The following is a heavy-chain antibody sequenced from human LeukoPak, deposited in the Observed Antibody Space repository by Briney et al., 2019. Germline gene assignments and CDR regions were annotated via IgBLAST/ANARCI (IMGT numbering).Heavy chain of an antibody. CDR1: GYTFTGYY. CDR3: ARTLYYDSSGYYENFDY. D-gene: IGHD3-22*01. Sequence: ASVKVSCKASGYTFTGYYMHWVRQAPGQGLEWMGWINPNSGGTSYAQKFQGRVTMTRDTSISTAYMELSRLRSDDTAVYYCARTLYYDSSGYYENFDYWGQGTLVTVSS. CDR2: INPNSGGT. V-gene: IGHV1-2*02. J-gene: IGHJ4*02.